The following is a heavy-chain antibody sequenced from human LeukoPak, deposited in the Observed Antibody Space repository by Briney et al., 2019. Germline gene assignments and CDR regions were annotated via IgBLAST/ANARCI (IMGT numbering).Heavy chain of an antibody. V-gene: IGHV4-61*02. CDR3: ARDHQYPAYYDFWSGPPGSGFDP. J-gene: IGHJ5*02. Sequence: NPSQTLSLTCTVSGGSISSGSYYWSWIRQPAGKGLEWIGRIYTSGSTNYNPSLKSRVTISVDTSKNKFSLKLSSVTAADTAVYYCARDHQYPAYYDFWSGPPGSGFDPWGQGTLVTVSS. CDR2: IYTSGST. CDR1: GGSISSGSYY. D-gene: IGHD3-3*01.